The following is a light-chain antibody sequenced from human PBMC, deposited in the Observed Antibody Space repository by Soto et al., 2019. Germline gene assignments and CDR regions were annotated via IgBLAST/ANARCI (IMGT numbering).Light chain of an antibody. Sequence: IQMTQSPATLSASVGDRFTSTCRASQSISSWLAWYQQKPGKAPKLLIYKASRLESGVPSRFSGSGSGTDFTLTISSLQPEDFATYYCQQSYSTPRTFGQGTQVDIK. CDR3: QQSYSTPRT. J-gene: IGKJ1*01. V-gene: IGKV1-5*03. CDR2: KAS. CDR1: QSISSW.